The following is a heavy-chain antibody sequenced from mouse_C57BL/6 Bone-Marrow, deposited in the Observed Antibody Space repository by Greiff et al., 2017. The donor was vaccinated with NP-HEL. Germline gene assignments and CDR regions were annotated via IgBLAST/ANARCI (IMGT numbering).Heavy chain of an antibody. CDR1: GYTFTDYY. V-gene: IGHV1-26*01. D-gene: IGHD1-1*01. Sequence: EVQLQQSGPELVKPGASVKISCKASGYTFTDYYMNWVKQSHGKSLEWIGDINPNNGGTSYNQKFKGKATLTVDKSSSTAYMELRSLTSEDSAVYYCAHYYYGSKGDYFDYWGQGTTLTVSS. J-gene: IGHJ2*01. CDR3: AHYYYGSKGDYFDY. CDR2: INPNNGGT.